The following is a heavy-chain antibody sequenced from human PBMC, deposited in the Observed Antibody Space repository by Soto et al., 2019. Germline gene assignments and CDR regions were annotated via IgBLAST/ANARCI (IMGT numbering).Heavy chain of an antibody. CDR1: GFTFSSYA. CDR2: ISGSGGST. J-gene: IGHJ6*02. V-gene: IGHV3-23*01. Sequence: GGSLRLSCAASGFTFSSYAMSWVRQAPGKGLEWVSAISGSGGSTYYADSVKGRFTISRDNSKNTLYLQMNSLRAEDTAVYYCAKDLRSYDFWSGYQYYYYYGMDFWGQGTTVTVSS. D-gene: IGHD3-3*01. CDR3: AKDLRSYDFWSGYQYYYYYGMDF.